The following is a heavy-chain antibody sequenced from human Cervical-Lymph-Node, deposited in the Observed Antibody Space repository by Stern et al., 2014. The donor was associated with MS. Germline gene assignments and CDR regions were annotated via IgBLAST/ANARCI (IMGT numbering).Heavy chain of an antibody. D-gene: IGHD6-19*01. CDR2: RIPSFCTP. CDR3: AREGVAGIYYYYGMDV. Sequence: QAQLMQSGAEVKKPGSSGKGSCKDSGGTFSSYAISWVRQAPGQGLEWMGGRIPSFCTPNYARKSQGRVTITADESTSTAYMELSSLRSEDTAVYYCAREGVAGIYYYYGMDVWGQGTTVTVSS. J-gene: IGHJ6*02. CDR1: GGTFSSYA. V-gene: IGHV1-69*01.